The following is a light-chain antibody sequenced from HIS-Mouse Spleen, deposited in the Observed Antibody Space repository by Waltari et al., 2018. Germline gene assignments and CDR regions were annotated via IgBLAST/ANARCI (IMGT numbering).Light chain of an antibody. CDR3: YSTDSSGNWV. CDR1: ALTKKY. J-gene: IGLJ3*02. V-gene: IGLV3-10*01. Sequence: SYELTQPPSVSVSPGQTARITCSGDALTKKYAYWYQQKSGQAPVLVIYEDSKRPSGIPERFSGSSSGTMATLTISGAQVEDEADYYCYSTDSSGNWVFGGGAKLTVL. CDR2: EDS.